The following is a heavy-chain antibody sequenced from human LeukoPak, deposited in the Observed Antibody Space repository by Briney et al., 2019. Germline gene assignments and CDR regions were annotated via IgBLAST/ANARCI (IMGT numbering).Heavy chain of an antibody. CDR2: ISSTSTYT. CDR3: ARDGGYCSSTSCYDRLDY. CDR1: GFTFSDYY. D-gene: IGHD2-2*01. Sequence: GGSLRLSCAASGFTFSDYYMSWIRQAPGKGLEWVSYISSTSTYTDYADSVKGRFTIFRDNAGNSLYLQMNSLRAEDTAVYYCARDGGYCSSTSCYDRLDYWGQGTLVTVSS. V-gene: IGHV3-11*06. J-gene: IGHJ4*02.